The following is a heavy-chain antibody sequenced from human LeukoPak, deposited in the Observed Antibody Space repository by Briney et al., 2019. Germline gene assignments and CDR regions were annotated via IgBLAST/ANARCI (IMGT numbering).Heavy chain of an antibody. V-gene: IGHV3-33*08. D-gene: IGHD3-3*01. Sequence: GRSLRLSCAASGFTFSSYGMHWVRQAPGKGLEWVAVIWYDGSNKYYADSVKGRFTISRDNSKNTLYLQMNSLRAEDTAVYYCARDLEYYGMDVWGQGTTVTVSS. CDR3: ARDLEYYGMDV. J-gene: IGHJ6*02. CDR1: GFTFSSYG. CDR2: IWYDGSNK.